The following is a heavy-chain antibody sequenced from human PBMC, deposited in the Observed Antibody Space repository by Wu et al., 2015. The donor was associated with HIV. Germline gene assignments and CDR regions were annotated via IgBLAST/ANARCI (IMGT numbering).Heavy chain of an antibody. D-gene: IGHD3-22*01. CDR1: GGTFSSYA. CDR2: IIPIFGTA. J-gene: IGHJ3*02. V-gene: IGHV1-69*05. Sequence: QVQLVQSGAEVKKPGSSVKVSCKASGGTFSSYAISWVRQAPGQGLEWMGGIIPIFGTANYAQKFQGRVTITTDESTSTAYMELSSLRSEDTAVYYCARVNGDYYYDSSGGAFDIWGQGTMVTVSS. CDR3: ARVNGDYYYDSSGGAFDI.